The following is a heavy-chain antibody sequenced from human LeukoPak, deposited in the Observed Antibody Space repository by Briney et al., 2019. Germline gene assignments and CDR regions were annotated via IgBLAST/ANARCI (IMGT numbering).Heavy chain of an antibody. D-gene: IGHD3-3*01. J-gene: IGHJ4*02. CDR3: ARVASHITIFGIFFDY. V-gene: IGHV1-2*02. CDR2: INPNSGGT. CDR1: GYTFTGYY. Sequence: ASVKVSCKASGYTFTGYYMHWVRQAPGQGLEWMGWINPNSGGTNYAQKFQGRVTMTRDTSISTAYMELSRLRSDDTAVYYCARVASHITIFGIFFDYWGQGTLVTVSS.